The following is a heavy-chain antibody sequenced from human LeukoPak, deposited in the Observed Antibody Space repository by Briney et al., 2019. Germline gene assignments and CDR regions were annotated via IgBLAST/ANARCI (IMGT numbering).Heavy chain of an antibody. CDR3: ANYDDYRDAFDI. CDR1: DFSFETYW. V-gene: IGHV3-7*03. D-gene: IGHD4-11*01. CDR2: INEDGTEK. J-gene: IGHJ3*02. Sequence: PGGSLRLSCVALDFSFETYWMSWVRQAPGKGPQWVANINEDGTEKHYVGSVRGRFTISRDNSKNSLYLQMNSLRTEDTALYYCANYDDYRDAFDIWGQGTMVTVSS.